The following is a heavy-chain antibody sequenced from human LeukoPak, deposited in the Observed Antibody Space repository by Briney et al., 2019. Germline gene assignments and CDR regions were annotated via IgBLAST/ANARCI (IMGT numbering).Heavy chain of an antibody. CDR1: GGSISSYY. J-gene: IGHJ5*02. V-gene: IGHV4-59*01. CDR3: ARDAPNGSGSS. Sequence: SETLPLTCTVSGGSISSYYWSWIRQPPGKGLEWIGYIYYSGSTNYNPSLKSRVTISVDTSKNQFSLKLSSVTAADTAVYYCARDAPNGSGSSWGQGTLVTVSS. D-gene: IGHD3-10*01. CDR2: IYYSGST.